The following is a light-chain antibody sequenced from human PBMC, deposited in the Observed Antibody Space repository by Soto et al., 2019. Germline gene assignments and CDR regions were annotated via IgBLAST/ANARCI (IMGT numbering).Light chain of an antibody. CDR1: SSDVGSYNL. CDR3: CSYAGGSTYV. J-gene: IGLJ1*01. Sequence: QSALTQPASVSGSPGQSITISCTGTSSDVGSYNLVSWYQHHPGKAPELMIYEVSKRPSGVSNRFSGSKSGNTASLTIAGLQAEDEADYYGCSYAGGSTYVFGTGTKVTVL. V-gene: IGLV2-23*02. CDR2: EVS.